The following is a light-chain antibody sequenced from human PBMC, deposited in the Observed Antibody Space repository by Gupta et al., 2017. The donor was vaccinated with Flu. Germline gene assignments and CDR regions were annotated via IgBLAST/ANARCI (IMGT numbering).Light chain of an antibody. CDR1: KLGIDY. CDR3: QAWGSSNVL. J-gene: IGLJ2*01. V-gene: IGLV3-1*01. CDR2: EYE. Sequence: TCSGDKLGIDYVSWLQQKPGQSPVLVIYEYEMRPSGITERFSGSNSGNTATLTISGTQAMDEGDYFCQAWGSSNVLFGGGTKLTVL.